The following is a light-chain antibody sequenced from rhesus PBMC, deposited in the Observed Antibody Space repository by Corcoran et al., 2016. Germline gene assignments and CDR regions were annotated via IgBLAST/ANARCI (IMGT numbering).Light chain of an antibody. Sequence: DIQMTQSPSSLSASVGDTVTITCRASQGISNYLAWYPQKPGKVPKPLIYYASNLESGVPARVSGSGSGTDFTLTISSLQPEDFATYYCQQHKSYPRTFGQGTKVEIK. J-gene: IGKJ1*01. CDR3: QQHKSYPRT. CDR1: QGISNY. CDR2: YAS. V-gene: IGKV1S14*01.